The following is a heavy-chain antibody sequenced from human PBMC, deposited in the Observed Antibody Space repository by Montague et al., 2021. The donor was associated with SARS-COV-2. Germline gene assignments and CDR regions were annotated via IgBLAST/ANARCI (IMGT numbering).Heavy chain of an antibody. CDR2: VYYTGNT. V-gene: IGHV4-39*01. J-gene: IGHJ4*02. CDR3: ARQYNNRSPIRLDF. D-gene: IGHD1-14*01. Sequence: SETLSLTCTLSGGSINSLTYYWGWIRQPPGKGLEWIGSVYYTGNTHYNPSLESRVTVSVDTSKNLFSLKLTSVTTADTAIYHCARQYNNRSPIRLDFWGPGRLVTISS. CDR1: GGSINSLTYY.